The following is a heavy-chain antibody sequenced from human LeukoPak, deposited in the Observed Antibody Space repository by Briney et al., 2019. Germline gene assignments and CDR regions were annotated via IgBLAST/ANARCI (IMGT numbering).Heavy chain of an antibody. D-gene: IGHD6-6*01. J-gene: IGHJ4*02. CDR1: GFTFSSYS. V-gene: IGHV3-21*01. CDR3: ASHETREYTSSWDY. CDR2: ISSSSSYI. Sequence: TGGSLRLSCAASGFTFSSYSMNWVRQAPGKGLEWVSSISSSSSYIYYADSVKGRFTISRDNSKNTLYLQMNSLRAEDTAVYYCASHETREYTSSWDYWGQGTLVTVSS.